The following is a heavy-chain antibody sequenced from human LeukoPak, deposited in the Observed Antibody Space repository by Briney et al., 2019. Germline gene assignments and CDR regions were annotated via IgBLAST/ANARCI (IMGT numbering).Heavy chain of an antibody. V-gene: IGHV3-21*01. CDR1: AFPLSSYS. CDR3: ARDSEYSGIY. CDR2: ISSGSSYI. D-gene: IGHD1-26*01. Sequence: PGGALRPSRTAPAFPLSSYSIKWVRQAPGEGLEWVSSISSGSSYIFYADSVKGRFTISRDNAKNSLYLQMNSLRAEDTAVYYCARDSEYSGIYWGQGTLVTVSS. J-gene: IGHJ4*02.